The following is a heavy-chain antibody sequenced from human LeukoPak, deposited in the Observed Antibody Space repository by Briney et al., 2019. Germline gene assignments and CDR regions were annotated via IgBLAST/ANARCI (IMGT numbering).Heavy chain of an antibody. V-gene: IGHV4-59*01. J-gene: IGHJ4*02. CDR1: GFTFSSYA. CDR2: IYYNGNT. Sequence: PGGSLRLSCAASGFTFSSYAMSWTRQPPGKGLEWIGYIYYNGNTNYNSSLKSRVTISVDTSKNQVSLNLRSVTAADTAVYYCARGGWSYDYWGQGTLVTVSS. D-gene: IGHD6-19*01. CDR3: ARGGWSYDY.